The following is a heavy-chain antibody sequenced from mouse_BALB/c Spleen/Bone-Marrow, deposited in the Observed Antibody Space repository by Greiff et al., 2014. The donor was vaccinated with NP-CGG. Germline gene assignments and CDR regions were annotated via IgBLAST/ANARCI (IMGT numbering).Heavy chain of an antibody. D-gene: IGHD6-2*01. CDR2: IDPFNGGT. CDR1: GYSFTSYY. Sequence: VQLQQSGPELMKPGASVKISCKASGYSFTSYYMHWVKQSHGKSLEWTGYIDPFNGGTSYNQKFKGKATLTVDKSSSTAYMHLSSLTSEDSAVYYCAPLSRYFDVWGAGTTVTVSS. CDR3: APLSRYFDV. V-gene: IGHV1S135*01. J-gene: IGHJ1*01.